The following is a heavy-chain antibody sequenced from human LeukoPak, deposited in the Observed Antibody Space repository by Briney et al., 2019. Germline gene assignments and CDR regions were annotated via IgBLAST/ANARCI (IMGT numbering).Heavy chain of an antibody. D-gene: IGHD2-2*01. CDR1: GFTVSSNY. Sequence: GGSLRLSCAASGFTVSSNYMSWVRQAPGKGLEWVSAISGSGGSTYYADSVKGRFTISRDNSKNTLYLQMNSLRAEDTAVYYCAKKHRYCSSTSCPRDNWFDPWGQGTLVTVSS. V-gene: IGHV3-23*01. CDR3: AKKHRYCSSTSCPRDNWFDP. J-gene: IGHJ5*02. CDR2: ISGSGGST.